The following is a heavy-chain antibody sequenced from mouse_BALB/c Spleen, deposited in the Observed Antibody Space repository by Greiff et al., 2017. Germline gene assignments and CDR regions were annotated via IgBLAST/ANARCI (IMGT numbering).Heavy chain of an antibody. D-gene: IGHD4-1*01. CDR2: IWAGGST. CDR3: ASWDEGFAY. CDR1: GFSLTSYG. V-gene: IGHV2-9*02. J-gene: IGHJ3*01. Sequence: VMLVESGPGLVAPSQSLSITCTVSGFSLTSYGVHWVRQPPGKGLEWLGVIWAGGSTNYNSALMSRLSISKDNSKSQVFFKMNSLQANDTAIYYCASWDEGFAYWGQGTLVTVSA.